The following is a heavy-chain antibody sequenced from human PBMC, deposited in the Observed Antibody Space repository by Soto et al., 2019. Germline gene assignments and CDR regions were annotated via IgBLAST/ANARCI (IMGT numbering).Heavy chain of an antibody. J-gene: IGHJ4*02. D-gene: IGHD5-12*01. CDR3: ARGTDIVATRTLFDY. Sequence: TLSLTCAVYGGSFSGYYWSWIGQPPGKGLEWIGEINHSGSTNYNPSLKSRVTISVDTSKNQFSLKLSSVTAADTAVYYCARGTDIVATRTLFDYWGQGTLVTVSS. CDR1: GGSFSGYY. V-gene: IGHV4-34*01. CDR2: INHSGST.